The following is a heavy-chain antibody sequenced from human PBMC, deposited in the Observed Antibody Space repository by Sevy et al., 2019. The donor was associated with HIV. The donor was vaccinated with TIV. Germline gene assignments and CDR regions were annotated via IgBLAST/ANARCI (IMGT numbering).Heavy chain of an antibody. D-gene: IGHD1-1*01. CDR3: ARGVGRVNWNDPYFDS. Sequence: ASVKVSCKTSGYTFDNFDITWVRQAPGQGLESMGWISRHNYKTTSAQRLQDRVTLTTDTSTTTAYLELRNLRPDDTAVYYCARGVGRVNWNDPYFDSWGQGTQVTVSS. J-gene: IGHJ4*02. V-gene: IGHV1-18*04. CDR2: ISRHNYKT. CDR1: GYTFDNFD.